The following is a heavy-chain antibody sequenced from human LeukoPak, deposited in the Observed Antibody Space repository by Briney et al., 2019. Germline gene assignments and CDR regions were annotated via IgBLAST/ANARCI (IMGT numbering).Heavy chain of an antibody. J-gene: IGHJ4*02. CDR2: INTNTGNP. Sequence: ASVKVSCKASGYTFTSYAMNWVRQAPGQGLEWMGWINTNTGNPTYAQGFTGRFVFSLDTSVSTEYLQISSLKAEDTAVYYCAREGPATLTRTYDYGGQGTLVTVSS. D-gene: IGHD1-26*01. CDR3: AREGPATLTRTYDY. V-gene: IGHV7-4-1*02. CDR1: GYTFTSYA.